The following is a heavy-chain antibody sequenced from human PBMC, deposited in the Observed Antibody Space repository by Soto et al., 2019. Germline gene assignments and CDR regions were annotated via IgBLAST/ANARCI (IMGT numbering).Heavy chain of an antibody. Sequence: EVQLVESGGGLVQPGGSLRLSCAASGFIVSSKYMSWVRQAPGKGLDWVSVIYTGGSTYYADSVKGRFTISRDNSKATLYLQMNRLRAEDTAVYYWAREDGYNSFDYWGQGTLVTVSS. CDR3: AREDGYNSFDY. CDR2: IYTGGST. D-gene: IGHD5-12*01. CDR1: GFIVSSKY. V-gene: IGHV3-66*01. J-gene: IGHJ4*02.